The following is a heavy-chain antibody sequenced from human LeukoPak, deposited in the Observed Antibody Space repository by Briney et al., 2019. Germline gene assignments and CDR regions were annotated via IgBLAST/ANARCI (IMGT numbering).Heavy chain of an antibody. Sequence: GASVKVSCKASGYIFTSYVLHWVRQAPGQGLEWMGWINTNTGNPTYAQGFTGRFVFSLDTSVSTAYLQISSLKAEDTAVYYCARVDCTNGVCCFDYWGQGTLVTVSS. D-gene: IGHD2-8*01. CDR2: INTNTGNP. CDR1: GYIFTSYV. CDR3: ARVDCTNGVCCFDY. V-gene: IGHV7-4-1*02. J-gene: IGHJ4*02.